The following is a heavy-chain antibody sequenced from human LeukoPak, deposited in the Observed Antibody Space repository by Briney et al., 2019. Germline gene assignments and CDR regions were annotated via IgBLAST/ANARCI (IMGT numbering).Heavy chain of an antibody. Sequence: GALRLSCAASGFTFSSYWMPWVRQAPGKGLVWVSRINTDGSSTSYAGSVKGRFTISRDNAKNTLYLQMNSLRAEDTAVYYCARDYYYDSSGHWGQGTLVTVSS. CDR1: GFTFSSYW. CDR3: ARDYYYDSSGH. D-gene: IGHD3-22*01. CDR2: INTDGSST. V-gene: IGHV3-74*01. J-gene: IGHJ4*02.